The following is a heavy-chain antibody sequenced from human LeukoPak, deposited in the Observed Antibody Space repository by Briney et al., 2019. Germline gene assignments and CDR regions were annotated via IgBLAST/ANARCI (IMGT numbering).Heavy chain of an antibody. Sequence: KSSQTLSLTCAVSGGSISSGGYSWSWIRQPPGKGLEWIGYIYHSGSTYYNPSLKSRVTISVDTSKNQFSLKLSSVTAADTAVYYCARKRRAHGWSDAFDIWGQGTMVTVSS. CDR2: IYHSGST. CDR3: ARKRRAHGWSDAFDI. V-gene: IGHV4-30-2*01. J-gene: IGHJ3*02. D-gene: IGHD6-25*01. CDR1: GGSISSGGYS.